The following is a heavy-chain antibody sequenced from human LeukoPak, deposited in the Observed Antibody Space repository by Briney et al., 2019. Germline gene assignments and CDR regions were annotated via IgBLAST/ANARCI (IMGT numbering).Heavy chain of an antibody. J-gene: IGHJ4*02. CDR1: GYTFTSYG. Sequence: GASVKVSCKASGYTFTSYGICWVRQAPGQGLEWMGWISAYNGNTNYAQKLQGRVTMTTDTSTSTAYMELRSLRSDDTAVYYCARWVGVYCSSTSCPFFDYWGQGTLVTVSS. CDR2: ISAYNGNT. D-gene: IGHD2-2*01. V-gene: IGHV1-18*01. CDR3: ARWVGVYCSSTSCPFFDY.